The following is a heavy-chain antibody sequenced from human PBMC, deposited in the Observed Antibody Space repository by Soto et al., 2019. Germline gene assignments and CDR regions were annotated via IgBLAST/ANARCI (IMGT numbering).Heavy chain of an antibody. CDR1: GFTFGSYA. V-gene: IGHV3-23*01. D-gene: IGHD6-13*01. Sequence: EVQLLESGGGLVHPGGSLRLSCVASGFTFGSYAMTWVRQAPGKGLEWVSGLSGSGTGANYADSVKGRFTISRDNSKNTLYLQMNSLRAEDTAVYYCAREVEAAAGTTPDYWGLGTLVTVSS. CDR2: LSGSGTGA. J-gene: IGHJ4*02. CDR3: AREVEAAAGTTPDY.